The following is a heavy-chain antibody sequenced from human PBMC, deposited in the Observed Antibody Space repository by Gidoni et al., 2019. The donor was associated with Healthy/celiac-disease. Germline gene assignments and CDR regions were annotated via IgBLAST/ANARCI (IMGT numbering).Heavy chain of an antibody. D-gene: IGHD1-26*01. J-gene: IGHJ4*02. V-gene: IGHV3-9*01. CDR3: AKARGAIIDY. CDR2: IKRNSANI. Sequence: EVQLVESGGGLVQPGRSLRLSCSASGFTFDDYAMHLVRQDPGKGLEWVSGIKRNSANIGYADSVKGRFTISRDNAKNALYQQMNSLRPEETALYYCAKARGAIIDYWGQGTLVTVSS. CDR1: GFTFDDYA.